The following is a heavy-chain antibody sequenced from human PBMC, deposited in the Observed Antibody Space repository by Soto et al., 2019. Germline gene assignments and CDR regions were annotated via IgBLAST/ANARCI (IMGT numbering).Heavy chain of an antibody. V-gene: IGHV1-58*02. D-gene: IGHD6-19*01. J-gene: IGHJ6*02. CDR2: IVVGSGNT. Sequence: SVKVSCKASGGTFSSYAISWVRQAPGQGLEWIGWIVVGSGNTNYAQKFQERVTITRDMSTSTAYMELSSLRSEDTAVYYCAADTLAGHYYYYYGMDVWGQGTTVTVSS. CDR3: AADTLAGHYYYYYGMDV. CDR1: GGTFSSYA.